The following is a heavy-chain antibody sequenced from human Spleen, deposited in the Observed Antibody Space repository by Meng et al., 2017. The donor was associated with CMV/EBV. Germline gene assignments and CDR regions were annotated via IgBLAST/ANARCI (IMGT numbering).Heavy chain of an antibody. Sequence: ASVKVSCKASGYTFTGYYMHWVRQAPGQGLEWMGWINPNSGGTKYAQKFQGRVTMTRDTSISKAYMELSRLRSDDTAVYYCARDQRKRYEYDSSGHLDYWGQGTLVTVSS. D-gene: IGHD3-22*01. CDR1: GYTFTGYY. CDR3: ARDQRKRYEYDSSGHLDY. V-gene: IGHV1-2*02. J-gene: IGHJ4*02. CDR2: INPNSGGT.